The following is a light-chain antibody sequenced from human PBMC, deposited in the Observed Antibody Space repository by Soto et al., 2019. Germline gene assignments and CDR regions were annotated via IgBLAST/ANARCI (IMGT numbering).Light chain of an antibody. V-gene: IGLV2-14*01. CDR1: RSDVGGYNY. CDR3: SSYTSSSPYV. J-gene: IGLJ1*01. CDR2: EVS. Sequence: QSALTQPASVSGSPGQSITISCTGTRSDVGGYNYVSWYQQHPGKAPKLMIYEVSHRPSGVSNRFSGSKSGNTASLTISGLQAEDEADYYCSSYTSSSPYVFGTGTKVIVL.